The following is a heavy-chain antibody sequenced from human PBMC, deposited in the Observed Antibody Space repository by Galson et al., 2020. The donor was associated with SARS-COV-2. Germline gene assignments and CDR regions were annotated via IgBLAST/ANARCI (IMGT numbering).Heavy chain of an antibody. CDR3: ARGGEWELRYYVDY. CDR2: ISSNGSNS. Sequence: GESLKISCAASGFTFSNYVMHWVRQAPGKGPEWVAVISSNGSNSSSADSLKGRFTISRDNSKSTLYLQINSLRAEDKAVYYCARGGEWELRYYVDYWGQGTLVSVSS. D-gene: IGHD1-26*01. J-gene: IGHJ4*02. CDR1: GFTFSNYV. V-gene: IGHV3-30*04.